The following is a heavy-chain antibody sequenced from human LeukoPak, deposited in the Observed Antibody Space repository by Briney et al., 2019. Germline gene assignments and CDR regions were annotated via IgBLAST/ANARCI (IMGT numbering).Heavy chain of an antibody. D-gene: IGHD3-10*01. CDR1: GFTLRSYW. CDR2: IKQDGSEI. Sequence: GGSLRLSCAASGFTLRSYWMTWVRQAPGKGLEWVANIKQDGSEIHYVDSVKGRFTISRDNAKNSLHLQMNSLRVEDTAVYYCARGSAQMAEGYFDHWGQGILVTVSS. CDR3: ARGSAQMAEGYFDH. J-gene: IGHJ4*02. V-gene: IGHV3-7*03.